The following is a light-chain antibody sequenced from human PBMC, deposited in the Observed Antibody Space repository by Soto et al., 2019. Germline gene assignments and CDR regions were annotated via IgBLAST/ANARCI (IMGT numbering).Light chain of an antibody. J-gene: IGLJ1*01. CDR1: SSDVGTYNL. Sequence: QSVLTQPAPVSGSPGQTITFACTGTSSDVGTYNLVSWYQQHPGKAPKLMIYESDKRPSGVSNRFSGSKSGNTASLTLSGLHAEDEAAYYCCSAAGTACAFAPGTNVTV. V-gene: IGLV2-23*01. CDR2: ESD. CDR3: CSAAGTACA.